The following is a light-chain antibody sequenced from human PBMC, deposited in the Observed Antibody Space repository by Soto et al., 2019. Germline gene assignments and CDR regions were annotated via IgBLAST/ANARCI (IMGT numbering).Light chain of an antibody. J-gene: IGLJ1*01. V-gene: IGLV2-14*01. CDR2: EVS. Sequence: QSVLTQPASVSGSPGRSITISCTGTSSAVGGYNYVSWYQQHPGKAPKLMIYEVSNRPSGVSNRFSGSKSGNTASLTISGLQAEDEADYYCSSYTGSSTFYVFGPGTKV. CDR1: SSAVGGYNY. CDR3: SSYTGSSTFYV.